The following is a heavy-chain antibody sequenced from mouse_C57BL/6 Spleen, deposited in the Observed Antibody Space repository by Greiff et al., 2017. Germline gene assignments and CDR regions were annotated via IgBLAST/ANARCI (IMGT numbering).Heavy chain of an antibody. D-gene: IGHD2-5*01. CDR2: INPGSGGT. J-gene: IGHJ4*01. CDR1: GYAFTNYL. V-gene: IGHV1-54*01. Sequence: VKVVESGAELVRPGTSVKVSCKASGYAFTNYLIEWVKQRPGQGLEWIGVINPGSGGTNYNEKFKGKATLTADKSSSTAYMQLSSLTSEDSAVYFCARWGYIYSNYDDAMDYWGQGTSVTVSS. CDR3: ARWGYIYSNYDDAMDY.